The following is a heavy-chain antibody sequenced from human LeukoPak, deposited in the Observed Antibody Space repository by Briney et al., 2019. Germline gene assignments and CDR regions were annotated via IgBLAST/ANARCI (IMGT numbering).Heavy chain of an antibody. CDR3: ARGGGYSSSPSM. CDR1: GGSISSYY. D-gene: IGHD6-13*01. CDR2: ISYSGST. Sequence: PSETLSLTCTVSGGSISSYYWNWIRQPPGKGQEWIGYISYSGSTNYNPSLKSRVTISVDTSKNQFSLKLSSVTAADTAVYYCARGGGYSSSPSMWGQGTLVTVSS. J-gene: IGHJ4*02. V-gene: IGHV4-59*01.